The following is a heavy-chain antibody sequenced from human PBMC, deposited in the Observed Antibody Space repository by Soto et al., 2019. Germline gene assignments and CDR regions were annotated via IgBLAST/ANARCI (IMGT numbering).Heavy chain of an antibody. V-gene: IGHV3-30*18. J-gene: IGHJ3*02. D-gene: IGHD3-22*01. CDR1: GFTFSSCG. CDR2: ISYDGSNK. CDR3: AKAFLYYYDSSALDAFDI. Sequence: GGSLRLSCPASGFTFSSCGMHWLSQAPDKGLEWVAVISYDGSNKYYEDSVKAPFTISRDNSKNTLYLQMKSLRAEDTAVYYCAKAFLYYYDSSALDAFDIWGHGKMVTVS.